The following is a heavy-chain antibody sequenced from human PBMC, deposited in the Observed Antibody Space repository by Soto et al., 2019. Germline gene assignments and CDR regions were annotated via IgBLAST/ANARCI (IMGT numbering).Heavy chain of an antibody. D-gene: IGHD3-9*01. CDR3: ARDKTSLLILTGYSYYFDY. V-gene: IGHV3-30-3*01. CDR2: ISYDGSNK. Sequence: GGSLRLSCAASGFTFSSYAMHWVRQAPGKGLEWVAVISYDGSNKYYADSVKGRFTISRDNSKNTLYLQMNSLRAEDTAVYYCARDKTSLLILTGYSYYFDYWGQGTLVTVSS. J-gene: IGHJ4*02. CDR1: GFTFSSYA.